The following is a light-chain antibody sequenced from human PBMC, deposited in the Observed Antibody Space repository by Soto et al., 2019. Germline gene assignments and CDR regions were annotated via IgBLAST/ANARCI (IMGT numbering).Light chain of an antibody. CDR1: SSDVGSSNL. J-gene: IGLJ1*01. CDR3: RSFARGSTSYV. Sequence: QSALTQPASVSGSPGQSIAISCTGTSSDVGSSNLLSWYQHHPGKAPKLIIYEGTRRPSGVSGRFSGSMSGNTASLTISGLQAEDEAEYSCRSFARGSTSYVFGTGTQLTVL. CDR2: EGT. V-gene: IGLV2-23*01.